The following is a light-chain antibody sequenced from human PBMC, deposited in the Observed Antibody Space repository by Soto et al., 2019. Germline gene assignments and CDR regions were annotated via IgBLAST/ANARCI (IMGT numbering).Light chain of an antibody. V-gene: IGKV3-11*01. CDR3: QQRSNWPRT. Sequence: IVLTQSPTTLSLSPGNRATLSCRASQNISNYLIWYQQKPGQAPRLLSYDVSNRATGIPARFSGSGSGTDFTLTISSLEPEDFEVYYCQQRSNWPRTFGQGTKVDIK. CDR2: DVS. CDR1: QNISNY. J-gene: IGKJ1*01.